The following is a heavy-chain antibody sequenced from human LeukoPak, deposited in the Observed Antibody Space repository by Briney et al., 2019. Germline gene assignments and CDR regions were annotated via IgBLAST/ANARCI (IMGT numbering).Heavy chain of an antibody. CDR1: GFTVSSTY. CDR2: IYSGGST. V-gene: IGHV3-66*02. J-gene: IGHJ4*02. CDR3: ARDREGYYGSGSYVY. Sequence: GGSLRLSCAASGFTVSSTYMSWVRQAPGKGLEWVSVIYSGGSTYYADSVKGRFTISRDNSKNTLYLQMNSLRAEDTAVYYCARDREGYYGSGSYVYWGQGTLVTVSS. D-gene: IGHD3-10*01.